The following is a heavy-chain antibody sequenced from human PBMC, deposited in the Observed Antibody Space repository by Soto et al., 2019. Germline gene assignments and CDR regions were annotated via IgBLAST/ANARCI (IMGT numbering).Heavy chain of an antibody. Sequence: GGSLRLSCAASGFTFSSYSMNWVRQAPGKGLEWVSSISSSSSYIYYADSVKGRLTISRDNAKNPLYLQRNSLRAEDTAVYYCARESDCSSTSCYYYYYYGMDVWGQGTTVTVSS. CDR2: ISSSSSYI. D-gene: IGHD2-2*01. CDR1: GFTFSSYS. V-gene: IGHV3-21*01. J-gene: IGHJ6*02. CDR3: ARESDCSSTSCYYYYYYGMDV.